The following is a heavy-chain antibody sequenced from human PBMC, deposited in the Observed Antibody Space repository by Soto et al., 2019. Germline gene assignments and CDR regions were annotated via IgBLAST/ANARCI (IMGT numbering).Heavy chain of an antibody. J-gene: IGHJ5*02. CDR1: GFTFSTYG. CDR2: IWYDGSNK. V-gene: IGHV3-33*01. Sequence: GGSLRLSCAASGFTFSTYGMHWFRQAPGKGLEWVAVIWYDGSNKYYADSVKGRFTISRDNSKNTLYLQMNSLRAEDTAVYYCARNIAAAGMEGNWFASPSQG. CDR3: ARNIAAAGMEGNWFAS. D-gene: IGHD6-13*01.